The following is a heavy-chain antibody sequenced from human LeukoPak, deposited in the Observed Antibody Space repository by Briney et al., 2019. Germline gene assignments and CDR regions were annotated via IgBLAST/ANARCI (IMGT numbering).Heavy chain of an antibody. V-gene: IGHV1-46*01. J-gene: IGHJ5*02. Sequence: ASVKVSCKASGYTFTGYYMHWVRQAPGQGLEWMGIINPSGGSTSYAQRFQSRVTMTRDMPTSTVYMELSSLRSEDTAVYYCAAGGLRYFSRFDPWGQGTLVTVSS. CDR1: GYTFTGYY. CDR2: INPSGGST. CDR3: AAGGLRYFSRFDP. D-gene: IGHD5-12*01.